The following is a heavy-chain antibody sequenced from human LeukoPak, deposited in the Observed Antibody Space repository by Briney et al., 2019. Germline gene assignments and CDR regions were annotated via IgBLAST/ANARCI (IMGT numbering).Heavy chain of an antibody. V-gene: IGHV4-38-2*02. CDR3: ARVGRYSSGWWSYGHYFDY. CDR2: IYHSGST. J-gene: IGHJ4*02. CDR1: GYSISSGYY. D-gene: IGHD6-19*01. Sequence: SETLSLTCTDSGYSISSGYYWGWIRQPPGKGLEWIGSIYHSGSTYYNPSLKSRVTISVDTSKNQFSLKLSSVTAADTAVYYCARVGRYSSGWWSYGHYFDYWGQGTLVTVSS.